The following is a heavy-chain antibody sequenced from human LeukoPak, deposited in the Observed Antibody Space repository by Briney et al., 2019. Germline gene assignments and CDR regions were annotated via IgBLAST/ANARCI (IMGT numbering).Heavy chain of an antibody. D-gene: IGHD3-16*02. CDR2: TSWNSGSI. J-gene: IGHJ6*02. Sequence: PGGSLRLSCAASRFTFGDFAMHWVRQAPGKGLEGVSGTSWNSGSIGYADSVKGRFTISTDNAKNSLYLQMNSLRAEDTALYYCAKDLARGRGVIGINYYYGMDVWGQGTTVTVSS. CDR3: AKDLARGRGVIGINYYYGMDV. CDR1: RFTFGDFA. V-gene: IGHV3-9*01.